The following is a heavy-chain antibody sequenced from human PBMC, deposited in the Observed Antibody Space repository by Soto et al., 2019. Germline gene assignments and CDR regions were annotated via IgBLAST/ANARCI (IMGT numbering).Heavy chain of an antibody. J-gene: IGHJ4*02. Sequence: GGSLRLSCAASGFTFSSYSMNWVCQAPGKGLEWVSYISSSSSTIYYADSVKGRFTISRDNAKNSLYLQMNSLRAEDTAVYYCARGYSGYDLYFDYWGQGTLVTVSS. D-gene: IGHD5-12*01. CDR3: ARGYSGYDLYFDY. CDR1: GFTFSSYS. V-gene: IGHV3-48*01. CDR2: ISSSSSTI.